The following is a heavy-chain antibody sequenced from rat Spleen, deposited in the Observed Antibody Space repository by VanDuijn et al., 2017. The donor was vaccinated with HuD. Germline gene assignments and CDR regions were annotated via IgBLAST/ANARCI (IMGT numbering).Heavy chain of an antibody. CDR1: GFIFSNYA. Sequence: EVQLVESGGGLVQPGRSLKLSCAASGFIFSNYAMHWIRQTPTKVLAWVASIIPAGGRPYSRDSVKGRFTISRDASKSTLYLQMDSLRSEDTATYYCAKVSTTRISDWGQGVMVTVSS. D-gene: IGHD1-4*01. CDR3: AKVSTTRISD. J-gene: IGHJ2*01. CDR2: IIPAGGRP. V-gene: IGHV5-19*01.